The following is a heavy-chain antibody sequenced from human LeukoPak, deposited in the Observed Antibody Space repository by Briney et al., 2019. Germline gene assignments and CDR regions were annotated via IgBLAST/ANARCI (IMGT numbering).Heavy chain of an antibody. D-gene: IGHD4-17*01. CDR2: ISSSGSII. J-gene: IGHJ4*02. CDR1: GFTFSRYE. V-gene: IGHV3-48*03. CDR3: ARDLGMTDGDYVSYFDY. Sequence: SGGFLRLSCAASGFTFSRYELNWVRQAPGKGLEWVSYISSSGSIIYYADSVKGRFTISRDNAKNSLYLQMNSLRAEDTAVYYCARDLGMTDGDYVSYFDYWGQGTLVTVSS.